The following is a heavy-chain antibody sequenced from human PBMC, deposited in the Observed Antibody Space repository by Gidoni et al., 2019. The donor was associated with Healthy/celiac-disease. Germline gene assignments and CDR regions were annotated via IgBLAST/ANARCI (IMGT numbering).Heavy chain of an antibody. CDR1: GGSIRSYY. D-gene: IGHD3-10*01. CDR2: IYTSGST. Sequence: QVQLQESGPGLVKPSETLSLTCTVSGGSIRSYYGSWIRQPAGKGLEWVGRIYTSGSTNYNPSLKSRVTMSVDTSKNQFSLKLSSVTAADTAVYYCARGRITMVRGEINGMDVWGQGTTVTVSS. CDR3: ARGRITMVRGEINGMDV. J-gene: IGHJ6*02. V-gene: IGHV4-4*07.